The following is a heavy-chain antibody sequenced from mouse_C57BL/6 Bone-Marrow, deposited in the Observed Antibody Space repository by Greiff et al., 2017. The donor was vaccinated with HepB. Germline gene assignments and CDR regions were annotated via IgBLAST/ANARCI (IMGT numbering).Heavy chain of an antibody. CDR3: ARMDYYGSIYEFYFDC. CDR2: IWWDDDT. J-gene: IGHJ2*01. V-gene: IGHV8-8*01. CDR1: GFSLRTFGMG. Sequence: QVTLKVSGPGILQPSQTLSLTCSFTGFSLRTFGMGVGWIRQPSGKGLEWLPHIWWDDDTYYNQALKRRLTISKDTSKNQVFLQIANVDTADTATYYCARMDYYGSIYEFYFDCWGQGTTLTFSS. D-gene: IGHD1-1*01.